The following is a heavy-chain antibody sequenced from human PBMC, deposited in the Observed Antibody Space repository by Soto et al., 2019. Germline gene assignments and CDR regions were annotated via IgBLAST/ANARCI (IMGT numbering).Heavy chain of an antibody. CDR1: GHTFTGHH. V-gene: IGHV1-2*02. CDR3: ALEPTGTAGFDY. J-gene: IGHJ4*02. Sequence: ASVKVSCTASGHTFTGHHMHWVRQAPGQGLEWMGLIDLDIGDTKYAQKFQGRATSTSDTSITTAYMELRGLRSDDTAVYYCALEPTGTAGFDYWGQGTLVTVSS. D-gene: IGHD2-21*02. CDR2: IDLDIGDT.